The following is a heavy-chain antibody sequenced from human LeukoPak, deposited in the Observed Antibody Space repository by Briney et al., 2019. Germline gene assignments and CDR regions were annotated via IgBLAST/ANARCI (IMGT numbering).Heavy chain of an antibody. Sequence: SETLSLTCTVSGGSISSYYWSWIRQPPGKGLEWIGYIYYSGSTNYNPSLKSRVTISVDTSKNQFSLKLSSVTAADTAVYYCARESQDSSSSGEFDYWGQGTLVTVSS. V-gene: IGHV4-59*01. CDR1: GGSISSYY. CDR2: IYYSGST. J-gene: IGHJ4*02. D-gene: IGHD6-6*01. CDR3: ARESQDSSSSGEFDY.